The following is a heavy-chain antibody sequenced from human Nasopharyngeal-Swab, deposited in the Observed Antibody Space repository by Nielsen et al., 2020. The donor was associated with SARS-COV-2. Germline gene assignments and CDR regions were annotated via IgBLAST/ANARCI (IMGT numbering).Heavy chain of an antibody. CDR2: IYYSGST. D-gene: IGHD3-16*02. Sequence: WIRQPPGKGLEWIGNIYYSGSTYYNPSLKSRVTISVDTSKNQFSLKLSSVTAADTAVYYCARQPGNYDYVWGSYRPDGAFDFWGQGTMVTVSS. J-gene: IGHJ3*01. V-gene: IGHV4-39*01. CDR3: ARQPGNYDYVWGSYRPDGAFDF.